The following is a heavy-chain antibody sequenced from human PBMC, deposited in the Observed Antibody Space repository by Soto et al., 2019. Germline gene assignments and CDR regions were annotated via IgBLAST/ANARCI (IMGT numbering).Heavy chain of an antibody. V-gene: IGHV3-30*18. Sequence: SLRLSCAASGFTFSNYGMHWVRQAPGKGLEWVALISNDGSNRYYLDSVKGRFTISRDSSKNTLHLQMNSLRAEDTAVYYCAKSVDLVTAPPLYYYYYGMDVWGQGTTVTVSS. CDR2: ISNDGSNR. CDR3: AKSVDLVTAPPLYYYYYGMDV. J-gene: IGHJ6*02. CDR1: GFTFSNYG. D-gene: IGHD5-12*01.